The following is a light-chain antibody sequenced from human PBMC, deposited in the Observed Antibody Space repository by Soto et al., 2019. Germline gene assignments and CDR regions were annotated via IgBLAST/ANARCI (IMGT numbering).Light chain of an antibody. Sequence: DIQMTQSPSSLSASVGDRVTITXRXXXSXXXXXTWYQQKPGKAPKLLIYAASSLQSGVPSRFSGSGSGTDFTLTISSLQPEDFATYYCQQSYSTPWTFGQGTKVEIK. J-gene: IGKJ1*01. CDR1: XSXXXX. CDR2: AAS. V-gene: IGKV1-39*01. CDR3: QQSYSTPWT.